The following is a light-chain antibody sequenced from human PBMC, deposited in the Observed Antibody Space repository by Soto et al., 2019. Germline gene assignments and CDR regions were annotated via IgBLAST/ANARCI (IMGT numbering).Light chain of an antibody. Sequence: QSVLTHPPSVSGAPGQTVTISCTGSSSNIGAGFDVHWYQQVPGKAPKLVLYSNTARPSGVPDRFSGSRSGYTGSLAITGLLPEDDADYYCQTYDTGVTGSVFGTGTKVTVL. J-gene: IGLJ1*01. CDR3: QTYDTGVTGSV. V-gene: IGLV1-40*01. CDR2: SNT. CDR1: SSNIGAGFD.